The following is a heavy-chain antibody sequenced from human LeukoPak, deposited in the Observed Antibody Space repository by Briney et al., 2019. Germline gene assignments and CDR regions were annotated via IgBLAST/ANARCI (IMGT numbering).Heavy chain of an antibody. J-gene: IGHJ6*03. Sequence: SVKVSCKASGGTFSSYAISWVRQAPGQGLEWMGGIIPIFGTANYAQKFQGRVTITTDESTSTAYMELSSLRSEDTAVYYCARDSLGYDFWSGYERFDYYYYYMDVWGKGTTVTVSS. D-gene: IGHD3-3*01. CDR3: ARDSLGYDFWSGYERFDYYYYYMDV. V-gene: IGHV1-69*05. CDR1: GGTFSSYA. CDR2: IIPIFGTA.